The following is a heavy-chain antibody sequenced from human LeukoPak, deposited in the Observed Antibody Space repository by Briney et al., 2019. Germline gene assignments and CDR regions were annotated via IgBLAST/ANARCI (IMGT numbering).Heavy chain of an antibody. D-gene: IGHD3-9*01. CDR1: GRSLSSYY. CDR2: IFYSGSP. Sequence: SETLSLTCTVSGRSLSSYYWSWIRQPPGEGLEWIGYIFYSGSPNYHPSLKSRVTISVDPSKNQFYLKLSSVTAADTAVYYGAKADYDILTGYYNVYYYYYLDVWGKGTTVTISS. J-gene: IGHJ6*03. CDR3: AKADYDILTGYYNVYYYYYLDV. V-gene: IGHV4-59*01.